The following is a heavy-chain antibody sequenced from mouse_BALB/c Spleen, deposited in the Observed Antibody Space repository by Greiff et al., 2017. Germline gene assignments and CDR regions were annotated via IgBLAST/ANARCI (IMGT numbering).Heavy chain of an antibody. Sequence: EVMLVESGGGLVQPGGSLRLSCATSGFTFTDYYMSWVRQPPGKALEWLGFIRNKANGYTTEYSASVKGRFTISRDNSQSILYLQMNTLRAEDSATYYCARDKYGNYGYWGQGTTLTVSS. V-gene: IGHV7-3*02. CDR1: GFTFTDYY. CDR2: IRNKANGYTT. J-gene: IGHJ2*01. CDR3: ARDKYGNYGY. D-gene: IGHD2-10*02.